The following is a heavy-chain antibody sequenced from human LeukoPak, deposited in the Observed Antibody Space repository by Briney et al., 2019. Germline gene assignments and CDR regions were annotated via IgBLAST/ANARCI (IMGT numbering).Heavy chain of an antibody. V-gene: IGHV3-74*01. D-gene: IGHD1-14*01. CDR2: INSDGSST. Sequence: PGGSLRLSCAASGFSFSSYWMHWVRQAPGKRLVWVSHINSDGSSTTYADSVKGRFTISRDNAKNSLYLQMNSLRAEDTAVYYCARDHSEPGVFFDSWGQGTLVTVSS. J-gene: IGHJ4*02. CDR3: ARDHSEPGVFFDS. CDR1: GFSFSSYW.